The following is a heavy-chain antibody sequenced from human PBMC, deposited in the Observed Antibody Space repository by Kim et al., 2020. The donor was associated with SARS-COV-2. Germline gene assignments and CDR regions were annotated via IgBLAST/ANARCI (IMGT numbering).Heavy chain of an antibody. J-gene: IGHJ6*02. CDR3: ARQGGAAGVLGYYYYGMDV. D-gene: IGHD1-26*01. V-gene: IGHV5-51*01. Sequence: GESLKISCKGSGYSFTSYWIGWVRQMPGKGLEWMGIIYPGDSDTRYSPSFQGQVTISADKSISTAYLQWSSLKASDTAMYYCARQGGAAGVLGYYYYGMDVWGQGTTVTVSS. CDR1: GYSFTSYW. CDR2: IYPGDSDT.